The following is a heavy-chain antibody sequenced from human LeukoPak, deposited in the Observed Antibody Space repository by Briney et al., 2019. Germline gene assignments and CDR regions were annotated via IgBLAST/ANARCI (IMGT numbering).Heavy chain of an antibody. J-gene: IGHJ3*02. CDR2: IKQDGSEK. CDR1: GFTLSSYW. Sequence: PGGSLRLSCAASGFTLSSYWMSWVRQAPGKGLEWVANIKQDGSEKYYVDSVKGRFTISRDNAKNSLYLQMNRLRVEDTAVYYCARDLADGYNWSAFDIWGQGTMVTVSS. CDR3: ARDLADGYNWSAFDI. D-gene: IGHD5-24*01. V-gene: IGHV3-7*01.